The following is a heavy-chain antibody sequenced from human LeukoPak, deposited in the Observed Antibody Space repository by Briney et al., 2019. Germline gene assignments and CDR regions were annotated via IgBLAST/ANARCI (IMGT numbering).Heavy chain of an antibody. V-gene: IGHV4-61*02. J-gene: IGHJ6*03. D-gene: IGHD2/OR15-2a*01. CDR1: GGSISSGSYY. CDR2: IYTSGST. CDR3: ARVHFSHMDV. Sequence: SQTLSLTCTVSGGSISSGSYYWSWIRQPAGKGLEWIGRIYTSGSTNYNPSLKSRVTISVDTSKNQFSLKLSSVTAADTAVYYCARVHFSHMDVWGKGTTVTISS.